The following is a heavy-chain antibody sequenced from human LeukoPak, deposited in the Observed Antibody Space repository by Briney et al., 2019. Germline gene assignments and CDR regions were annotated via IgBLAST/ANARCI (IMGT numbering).Heavy chain of an antibody. CDR2: INPNSGGT. D-gene: IGHD3-10*01. CDR3: ARAVMVRGVIGYYYYMDV. Sequence: ASVKVSCKASGGTFSSYAISWVRQAPGQGLEWMGWINPNSGGTNYAQKFQGRVTMTRDTSISTAYMELSRLRSDDTAVYYCARAVMVRGVIGYYYYMDVWGKGTTVTVSS. CDR1: GGTFSSYA. V-gene: IGHV1-2*02. J-gene: IGHJ6*03.